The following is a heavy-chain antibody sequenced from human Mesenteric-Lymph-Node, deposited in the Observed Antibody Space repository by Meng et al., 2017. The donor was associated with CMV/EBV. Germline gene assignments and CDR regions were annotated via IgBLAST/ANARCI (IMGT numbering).Heavy chain of an antibody. Sequence: GGSLRLSCAASGFTFSSYAMNWVRQAPEKGLEWVSAISASGSDTYYADSVKGRFTISRDNSKNSLFLQMNSLRAEDTAVYYCARVISKGGEHLLYPMYYFDYWGQGTLVTVSS. D-gene: IGHD3-3*01. J-gene: IGHJ4*02. CDR3: ARVISKGGEHLLYPMYYFDY. CDR1: GFTFSSYA. CDR2: ISASGSDT. V-gene: IGHV3-23*01.